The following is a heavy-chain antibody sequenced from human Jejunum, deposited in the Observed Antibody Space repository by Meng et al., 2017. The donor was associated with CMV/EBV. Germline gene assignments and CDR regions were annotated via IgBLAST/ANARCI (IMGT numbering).Heavy chain of an antibody. CDR3: ARDYRRGDGSG. J-gene: IGHJ4*02. V-gene: IGHV3-21*01. CDR2: ITSSSTYR. D-gene: IGHD2-21*02. Sequence: LSCAASGFRFSTYTRNWVRQAPGKGLEWVSSITSSSTYRYYADSAKGRFTISRDNAKNSLYLQMNSLRADDTAVYYCARDYRRGDGSGWGQGTLVTVSS. CDR1: GFRFSTYT.